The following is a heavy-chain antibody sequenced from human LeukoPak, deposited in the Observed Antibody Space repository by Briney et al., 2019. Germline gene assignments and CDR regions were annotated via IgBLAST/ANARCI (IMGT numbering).Heavy chain of an antibody. V-gene: IGHV1-8*03. J-gene: IGHJ4*02. CDR2: MNPNSGNT. CDR3: ARMGPYYYDSSGYDY. Sequence: ASVKVSCKASGYTFTSYGINWVRQATGQGLEWMGWMNPNSGNTGYAQKFQGRVTITRNTSISTAYMELSSLRSEDTAVYYCARMGPYYYDSSGYDYWGQGTLVTVSP. CDR1: GYTFTSYG. D-gene: IGHD3-22*01.